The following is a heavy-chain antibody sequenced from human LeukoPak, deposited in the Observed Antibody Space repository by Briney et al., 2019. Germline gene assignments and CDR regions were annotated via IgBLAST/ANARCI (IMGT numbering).Heavy chain of an antibody. CDR2: INHSGST. CDR3: ARGRYYFDY. CDR1: GGSFSGYY. V-gene: IGHV4-34*01. J-gene: IGHJ4*02. Sequence: SETLSLTCAVYGGSFSGYYWSWIRQPPGKGLEWIGEINHSGSTNYNPSLKSRVTISVDTSKNQFSLKLSSVTAADTAVYYCARGRYYFDYWGQGTLVTVSS.